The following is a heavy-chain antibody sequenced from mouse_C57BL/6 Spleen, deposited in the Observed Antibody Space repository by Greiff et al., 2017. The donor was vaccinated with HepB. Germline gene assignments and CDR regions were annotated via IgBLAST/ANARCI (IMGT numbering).Heavy chain of an antibody. CDR2: IWSGGST. D-gene: IGHD1-1*01. CDR1: GFSLTSYG. V-gene: IGHV2-2*01. J-gene: IGHJ4*01. CDR3: ARRVTTVVDYAMDY. Sequence: VQLVESGPGLVQPSQSLSITCTVSGFSLTSYGVHWVRQSPGKGLEWLGVIWSGGSTDYNAAFISRLSISKDNSKSQVFFKMNSLQADDTAIYYCARRVTTVVDYAMDYWGQGTSVTVSS.